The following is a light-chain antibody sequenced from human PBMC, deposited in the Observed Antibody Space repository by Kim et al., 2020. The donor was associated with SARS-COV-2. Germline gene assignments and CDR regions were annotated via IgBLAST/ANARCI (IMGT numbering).Light chain of an antibody. Sequence: SYELTQPPSVSVSPGQTANITCSGDKLGDKYACWYQQKPGQSPLLVIYQDSKRPSGIPERFSGSNSGNTATLTISGTQAVDEADYYCQAWDSSTVVFGGGTQLTVL. J-gene: IGLJ2*01. CDR3: QAWDSSTVV. CDR1: KLGDKY. V-gene: IGLV3-1*01. CDR2: QDS.